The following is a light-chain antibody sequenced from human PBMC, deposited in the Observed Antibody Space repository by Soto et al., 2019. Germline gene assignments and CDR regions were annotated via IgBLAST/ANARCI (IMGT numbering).Light chain of an antibody. CDR3: QQYETFSGT. V-gene: IGKV1-9*01. CDR2: AAS. Sequence: DIQLTQSPSFLSASVGDRVTITCRASQGISSYLAWYQQKPGKAPKLLIYAASTLQSGVPLRFSGSGSGTKFTLTIASLQPDDFATYYCQQYETFSGTFGPGTKVDIK. CDR1: QGISSY. J-gene: IGKJ1*01.